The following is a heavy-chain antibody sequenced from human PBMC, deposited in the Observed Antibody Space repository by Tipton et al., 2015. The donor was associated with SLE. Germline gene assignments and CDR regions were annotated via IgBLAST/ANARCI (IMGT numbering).Heavy chain of an antibody. V-gene: IGHV4-61*09. CDR3: ATAVAAAGTYAFEI. CDR1: GGSISSGSYY. D-gene: IGHD6-13*01. CDR2: IYTSGST. J-gene: IGHJ3*02. Sequence: TLSLTCTVSGGSISSGSYYWSWHRQPAGKGLEWIGHIYTSGSTNYNPSLKSRVTISVDTSKNQFSLKLSSVTAADTAVYYCATAVAAAGTYAFEIWGQGTMVTVSS.